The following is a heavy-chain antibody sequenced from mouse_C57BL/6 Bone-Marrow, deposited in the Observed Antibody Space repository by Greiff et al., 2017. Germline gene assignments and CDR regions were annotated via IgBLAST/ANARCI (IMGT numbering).Heavy chain of an antibody. V-gene: IGHV1-7*01. J-gene: IGHJ2*01. CDR2: INPSSGYT. CDR1: GYTFTSYW. D-gene: IGHD1-1*01. Sequence: QVQLQQSGAELAKPGASVKLSCKASGYTFTSYWMHWVKQRPGQGLEWIGYINPSSGYTKYNQKFKDKATLTADTSSNTAYLQLSSLTSEDTAVYYCTRSLIYYGTNYWGQGTTLTVSS. CDR3: TRSLIYYGTNY.